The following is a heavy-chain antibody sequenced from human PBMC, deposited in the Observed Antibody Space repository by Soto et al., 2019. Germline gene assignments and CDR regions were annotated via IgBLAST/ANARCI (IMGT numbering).Heavy chain of an antibody. CDR1: GLTCSSNA. D-gene: IGHD3-16*02. CDR2: ISGSGGST. J-gene: IGHJ6*02. V-gene: IGHV3-23*01. CDR3: TSFLYDYVWGSYRPSYYYYGMDV. Sequence: GVYLRISSSAYGLTCSSNAMSWVRQAPGKDLDWVSAISGSGGSTYYADSVKGRFTISRDNSKNTLYLQMNSLRAEDTAVYYCTSFLYDYVWGSYRPSYYYYGMDVWGQGT.